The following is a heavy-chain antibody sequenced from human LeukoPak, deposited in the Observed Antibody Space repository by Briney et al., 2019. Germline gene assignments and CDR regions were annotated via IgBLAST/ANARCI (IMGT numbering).Heavy chain of an antibody. CDR3: ARDRSGSSSFDP. CDR1: GGSISSYF. CDR2: IYTNGNT. V-gene: IGHV4-4*07. J-gene: IGHJ5*02. Sequence: SETLSLTCTVSGGSISSYFWAWIRQPAGKGLEWIGRIYTNGNTDYNPSLKSRVTVSVDTSKNQFSLRLNSVTAADTAVYYCARDRSGSSSFDPWGQGTLVTVSS. D-gene: IGHD6-19*01.